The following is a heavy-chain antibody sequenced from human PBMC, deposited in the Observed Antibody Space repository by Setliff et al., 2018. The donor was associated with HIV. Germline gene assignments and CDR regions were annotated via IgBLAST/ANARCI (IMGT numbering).Heavy chain of an antibody. J-gene: IGHJ4*02. CDR1: GYRFASYW. CDR3: ARLPTGDHHFDF. Sequence: GESLTISCKGSGYRFASYWIGWVRQMPGKGLEWMGIIYPGDSATRYSPSFQGQVTISADKSISTAYLHWSSLKASDTAMYFCARLPTGDHHFDFWGEGTLVTVSS. CDR2: IYPGDSAT. D-gene: IGHD7-27*01. V-gene: IGHV5-51*01.